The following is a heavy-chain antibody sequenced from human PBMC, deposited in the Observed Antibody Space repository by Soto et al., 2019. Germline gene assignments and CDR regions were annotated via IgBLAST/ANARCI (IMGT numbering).Heavy chain of an antibody. J-gene: IGHJ4*02. CDR2: IIPIFGTA. V-gene: IGHV1-69*13. CDR3: ARGVGGVQLWLAY. CDR1: GGTFSSYA. D-gene: IGHD5-18*01. Sequence: PVKVSCKASGGTFSSYAISWVRQAPGQGLEWMGGIIPIFGTANYAQKFQGRVTITADESTSTAYMELSSLRSEDTAVYYCARGVGGVQLWLAYWGQGTLVTVSS.